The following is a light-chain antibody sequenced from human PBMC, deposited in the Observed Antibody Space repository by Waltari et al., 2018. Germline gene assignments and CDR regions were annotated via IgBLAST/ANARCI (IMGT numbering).Light chain of an antibody. CDR2: VNSDGSH. J-gene: IGLJ3*02. CDR3: QTWGTGIQV. CDR1: SGHRSYA. V-gene: IGLV4-69*01. Sequence: QLVLTQSPSSSSSLGASVNLTCTLSSGHRSYAIAWHQKQQEKGPRSLMKVNSDGSHTKGDGIPDRFSGSSSGAERYRTISGLQSEEEADYYCQTWGTGIQVFGGGTKLSV.